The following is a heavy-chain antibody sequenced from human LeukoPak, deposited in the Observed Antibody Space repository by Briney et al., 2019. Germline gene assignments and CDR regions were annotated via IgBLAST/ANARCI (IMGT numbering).Heavy chain of an antibody. D-gene: IGHD6-19*01. CDR1: GGTFSSYA. Sequence: ASVKVSCKASGGTFSSYAISWVRQAPGQGLEWMGRIIPILGIANYAQKFQGRVTITADKSTSTAYMELSSLRSDDTAVYYCAREDSSGWYFDYWGQGTLVTVSS. CDR2: IIPILGIA. V-gene: IGHV1-69*04. CDR3: AREDSSGWYFDY. J-gene: IGHJ4*02.